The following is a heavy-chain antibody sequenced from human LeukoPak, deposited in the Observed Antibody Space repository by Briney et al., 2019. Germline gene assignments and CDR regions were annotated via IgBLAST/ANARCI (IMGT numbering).Heavy chain of an antibody. Sequence: PSETLSLTCTVSGYSITNAYYWGWIRQPPGKGLERIGSIYHSGSTYYNPSLKSRVTISVDTSKNQFSLKLSSVTAADTAVYYCARVATAGTYYFDYWGQGTLVTVSS. V-gene: IGHV4-38-2*02. CDR2: IYHSGST. D-gene: IGHD6-13*01. J-gene: IGHJ4*02. CDR3: ARVATAGTYYFDY. CDR1: GYSITNAYY.